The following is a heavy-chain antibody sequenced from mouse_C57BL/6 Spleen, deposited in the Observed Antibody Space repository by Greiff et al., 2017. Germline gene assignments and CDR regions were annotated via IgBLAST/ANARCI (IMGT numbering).Heavy chain of an antibody. CDR2: IYPSDSEP. V-gene: IGHV1-61*01. D-gene: IGHD1-1*01. CDR1: GYTFTSYW. CDR3: AIGDYGSSLLFAY. Sequence: QVQLQQPGAELVRPGSSVKLSCKASGYTFTSYWMDWVKQRPGQGLEWIGNIYPSDSEPHYNQKFKDKATLTVDKSSSTAYMQLSSLPSEDSAVYYCAIGDYGSSLLFAYWGQGTLVTVSA. J-gene: IGHJ3*01.